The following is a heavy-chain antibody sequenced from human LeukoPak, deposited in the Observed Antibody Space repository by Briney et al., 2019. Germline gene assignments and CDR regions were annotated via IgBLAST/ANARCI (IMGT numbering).Heavy chain of an antibody. J-gene: IGHJ4*02. V-gene: IGHV3-53*01. CDR3: ARGRTPPYYYDSSGYSHYFDY. CDR2: IYSGGST. Sequence: GGSLRLSCAASGFTVSSNYMSWVRQAPGKGLEWVSVIYSGGSTYYADSVKGRFTISRDNSKNTLYLQMHSLRAEDTAVYYCARGRTPPYYYDSSGYSHYFDYWGQGTLVTVSS. D-gene: IGHD3-22*01. CDR1: GFTVSSNY.